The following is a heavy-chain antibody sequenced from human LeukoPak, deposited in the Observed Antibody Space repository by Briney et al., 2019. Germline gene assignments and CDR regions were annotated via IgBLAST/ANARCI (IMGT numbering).Heavy chain of an antibody. Sequence: PGGSLRLSCAASGFTFSSYSMNWVRQAPGKGLEWVSSNSSSSTYIYYADSVKGRFTISRDNAKNSLYLQMNSLRAEDTAVYYCARDPQTGTTSSIDDYWGQGTLVTVSS. D-gene: IGHD1-7*01. CDR2: NSSSSTYI. J-gene: IGHJ4*02. CDR3: ARDPQTGTTSSIDDY. CDR1: GFTFSSYS. V-gene: IGHV3-21*01.